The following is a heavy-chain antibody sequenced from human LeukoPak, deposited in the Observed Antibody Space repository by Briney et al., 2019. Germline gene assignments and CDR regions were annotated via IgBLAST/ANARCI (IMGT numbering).Heavy chain of an antibody. V-gene: IGHV3-15*01. J-gene: IGHJ5*02. CDR1: GFTFSNAW. Sequence: GGSLRLSCAASGFTFSNAWMSWVRQAPGKGLEWVGRIKSKTDGGTTDYAATVKGRFTISRDASKNTLYLQMNSLKTEDTAVYYCTTDGFDEYCSSTSCYPAWGQGTLVTVSS. CDR3: TTDGFDEYCSSTSCYPA. D-gene: IGHD2-2*01. CDR2: IKSKTDGGTT.